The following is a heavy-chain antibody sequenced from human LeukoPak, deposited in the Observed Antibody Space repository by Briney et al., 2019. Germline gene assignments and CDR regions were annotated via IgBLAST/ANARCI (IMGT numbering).Heavy chain of an antibody. CDR1: GFTFSDYW. J-gene: IGHJ4*02. V-gene: IGHV3-7*01. D-gene: IGHD6-19*01. CDR3: ARTVAGHPHDYFDS. Sequence: GGSLRLSCAASGFTFSDYWMSWVRQAPGKGPERVAHMNEDGSRKYFVNSVKGRFSISRDSTENSLYLRMSSLRAEDTAVYYCARTVAGHPHDYFDSWGQGSLVTVSS. CDR2: MNEDGSRK.